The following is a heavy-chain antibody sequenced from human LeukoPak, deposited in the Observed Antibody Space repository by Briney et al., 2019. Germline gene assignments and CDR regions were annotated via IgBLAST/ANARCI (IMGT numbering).Heavy chain of an antibody. CDR2: IYHSGST. CDR1: GGSISSGGYS. Sequence: SETLSLTCTVSGGSISSGGYSWSWIRQPPGKGLEWIGYIYHSGSTYYNPSLKSRVTISVDRSKNQFSLKLSSVTAADTAVYYCARVPGDYGWFDPWGQGTLVTVSS. D-gene: IGHD4-17*01. V-gene: IGHV4-30-2*01. CDR3: ARVPGDYGWFDP. J-gene: IGHJ5*02.